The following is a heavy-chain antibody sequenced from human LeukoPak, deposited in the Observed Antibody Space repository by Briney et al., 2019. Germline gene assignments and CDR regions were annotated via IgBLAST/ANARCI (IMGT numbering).Heavy chain of an antibody. CDR2: ISGSGGST. CDR1: GFTFSSYA. J-gene: IGHJ4*02. CDR3: AKYGLLRYFDWLSGNFDY. D-gene: IGHD3-9*01. V-gene: IGHV3-23*01. Sequence: GGSLRLSCAVSGFTFSSYAMSWVRQAPGKGLEWVSAISGSGGSTYYADSVKGRFTISRDNSKNTLYLQMNSLRAEDTAVYYCAKYGLLRYFDWLSGNFDYWGQGTLVTVSS.